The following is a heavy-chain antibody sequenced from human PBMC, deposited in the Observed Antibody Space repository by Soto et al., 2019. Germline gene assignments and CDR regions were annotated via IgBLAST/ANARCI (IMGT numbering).Heavy chain of an antibody. V-gene: IGHV3-30*03. CDR3: ATDGYSSGWSPYSFDY. CDR2: ISYDGSNK. Sequence: GGSLRLSCAASGFTFSSYGMHWVRQAPGKGLEWVAVISYDGSNKYYADSVKGRFTISRDNSKNTLYLQMNSLRAEDTAVYYCATDGYSSGWSPYSFDYWGQGTLVTVSS. D-gene: IGHD6-19*01. J-gene: IGHJ4*02. CDR1: GFTFSSYG.